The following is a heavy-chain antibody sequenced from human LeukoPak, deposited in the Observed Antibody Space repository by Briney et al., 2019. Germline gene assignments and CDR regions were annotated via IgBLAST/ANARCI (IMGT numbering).Heavy chain of an antibody. J-gene: IGHJ4*02. D-gene: IGHD5-24*01. V-gene: IGHV3-11*01. CDR3: ARRDGDY. CDR1: GFSFSDHW. CDR2: ISEGSNTI. Sequence: GGSLRLSCAASGFSFSDHWMSWIRQAPGKGLEWVSYISEGSNTIYYADSVKGRFTISRDNAKKSLYLQMNSLRVEDTAVYYCARRDGDYWGQGTLVTVSS.